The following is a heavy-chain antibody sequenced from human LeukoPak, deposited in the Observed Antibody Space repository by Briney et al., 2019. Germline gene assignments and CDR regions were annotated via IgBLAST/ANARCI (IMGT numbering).Heavy chain of an antibody. D-gene: IGHD2-2*02. V-gene: IGHV3-30-3*01. CDR1: GFTFSSFA. Sequence: GGSLRLSCAASGFTFSSFAMHWVRQAPGKGLEWVAVISYDGSNRYYADSVKGRFTISRDNSKNTLYLQMNSLRAEDTAVYYCAREWGYCSSTSCYTGYYYYYGMDVWGQGTTVTVSS. CDR3: AREWGYCSSTSCYTGYYYYYGMDV. J-gene: IGHJ6*02. CDR2: ISYDGSNR.